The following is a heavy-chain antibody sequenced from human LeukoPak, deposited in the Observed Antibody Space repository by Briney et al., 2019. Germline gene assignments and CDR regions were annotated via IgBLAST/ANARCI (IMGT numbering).Heavy chain of an antibody. D-gene: IGHD6-19*01. CDR2: LTGSGGST. Sequence: GGSLRLSCAASGFTFSSYAMSWVRQAPGKGLEWVSGLTGSGGSTYYADSVKGRFTISRDNPKNTLYLQMNSLRVEDTSVYYCARDFRNSGWGSDYWGQGTLVTVSS. CDR1: GFTFSSYA. V-gene: IGHV3-23*01. CDR3: ARDFRNSGWGSDY. J-gene: IGHJ4*02.